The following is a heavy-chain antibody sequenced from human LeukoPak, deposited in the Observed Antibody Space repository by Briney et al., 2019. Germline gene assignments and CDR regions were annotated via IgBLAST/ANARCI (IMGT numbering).Heavy chain of an antibody. Sequence: ASVKVSCKASGYTFTGDYMHWVRQAPGQGLEWMGWINPNSGGTNYAQKFQGRVTMTRDTSISTAYMELSRLRSDDTAVYYCAREIAVAGSYYFDYWGQGTLVTVSS. J-gene: IGHJ4*02. V-gene: IGHV1-2*02. D-gene: IGHD6-19*01. CDR3: AREIAVAGSYYFDY. CDR1: GYTFTGDY. CDR2: INPNSGGT.